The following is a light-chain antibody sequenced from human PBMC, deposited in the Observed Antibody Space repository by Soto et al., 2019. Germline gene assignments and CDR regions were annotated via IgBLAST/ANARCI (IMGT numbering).Light chain of an antibody. V-gene: IGLV2-8*01. CDR1: SGDVGRYDY. CDR3: SSYSGRNNMV. CDR2: EVT. Sequence: QSALTQPPSASGSPGQSVTISCSCSSGDVGRYDYVSWYQHHPGKAPKVIIFEVTKRTSGVPDRFSGSKSGNTASLTVSGLQAEDEAESFCSSYSGRNNMVCGGGTKLTV. J-gene: IGLJ2*01.